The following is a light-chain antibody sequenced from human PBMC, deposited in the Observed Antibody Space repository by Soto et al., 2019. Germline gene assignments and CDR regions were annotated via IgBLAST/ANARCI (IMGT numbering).Light chain of an antibody. CDR2: RNN. Sequence: QSVLTQPPSASGTPGQRVTISCSGSSSNIGNNDVYWYQQLPATAPKLLIYRNNQGPSGVPDRLSGSKSGTSASLAISGLRSGDEADYFCASWDDSLSGYVFGTGTKLTVL. CDR3: ASWDDSLSGYV. J-gene: IGLJ1*01. CDR1: SSNIGNND. V-gene: IGLV1-47*01.